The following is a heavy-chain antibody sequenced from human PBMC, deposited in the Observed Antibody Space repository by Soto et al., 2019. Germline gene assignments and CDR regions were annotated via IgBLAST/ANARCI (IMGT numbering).Heavy chain of an antibody. J-gene: IGHJ4*02. CDR3: TTVHFDVLTGSFDY. D-gene: IGHD3-9*01. V-gene: IGHV3-15*07. CDR2: IKSKIHGGTT. Sequence: EVHLVESGGGLVKPGGSLRLSCAASGFTFGNAWMNWFRQAPGKGLEWVGRIKSKIHGGTTDYAAPVRGRFTISRDDSKNTLFLQMNSLKTEAAAVYYCTTVHFDVLTGSFDYWGQGTLVTVSS. CDR1: GFTFGNAW.